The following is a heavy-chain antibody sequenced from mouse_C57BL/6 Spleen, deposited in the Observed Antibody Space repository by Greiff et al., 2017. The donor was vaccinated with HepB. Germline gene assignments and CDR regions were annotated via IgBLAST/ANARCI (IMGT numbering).Heavy chain of an antibody. Sequence: VQLQQSGAELARPGASVKLSCKASGYTFTSYGISWVKQRTGQGLEWIGEIYPRSGNTYYNEKFKGKATLTADKCSSTAYMELRSLTSEDSAVYFCAREDYSNYGLLYYDAMDYWGQGTSVTVSS. D-gene: IGHD2-5*01. CDR1: GYTFTSYG. CDR3: AREDYSNYGLLYYDAMDY. J-gene: IGHJ4*01. V-gene: IGHV1-81*01. CDR2: IYPRSGNT.